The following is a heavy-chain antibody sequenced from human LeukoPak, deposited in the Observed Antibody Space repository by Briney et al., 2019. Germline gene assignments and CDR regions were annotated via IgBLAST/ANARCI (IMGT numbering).Heavy chain of an antibody. CDR1: GFSLSTSGMC. D-gene: IGHD2-2*01. Sequence: SGPTLANPTQTLTLTCTFSGFSLSTSGMCLSWIRQPPGKALEWLARIDWDDDKYYSTSLKTRLTISKDTSKNQVVLTMTNMDPVDTATYYCARLVVPAANADYYGMDVWDQGTTVTVSS. V-gene: IGHV2-70*11. CDR2: IDWDDDK. CDR3: ARLVVPAANADYYGMDV. J-gene: IGHJ6*02.